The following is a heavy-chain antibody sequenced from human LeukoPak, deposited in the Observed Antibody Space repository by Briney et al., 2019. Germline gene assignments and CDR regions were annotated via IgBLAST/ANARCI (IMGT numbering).Heavy chain of an antibody. CDR1: GGTFSSYA. CDR3: ARDRSGYYYARAFDI. D-gene: IGHD3-22*01. V-gene: IGHV1-69*04. CDR2: IIPILGIA. J-gene: IGHJ3*02. Sequence: ASVKVSCKASGGTFSSYAISWVRQAPGQGLEWMGRIIPILGIANYAQKFQGRVTITADKSTSTAYMELSSLRSEDTAVYYCARDRSGYYYARAFDIWGQGTMVTVSS.